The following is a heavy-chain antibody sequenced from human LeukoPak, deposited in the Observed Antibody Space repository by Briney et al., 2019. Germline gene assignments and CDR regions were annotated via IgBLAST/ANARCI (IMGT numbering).Heavy chain of an antibody. CDR1: GFTFSSYW. J-gene: IGHJ4*02. D-gene: IGHD6-13*01. CDR3: ARDGVAAGIYFDY. Sequence: GGSLRLSCAASGFTFSSYWMSWVRQAPGKGLEWVANINQDGSEKYHADSVKGRFTISRDNAQNSLYLQMNNLRAEDTAVYYCARDGVAAGIYFDYWGQGTLVTVSS. V-gene: IGHV3-7*01. CDR2: INQDGSEK.